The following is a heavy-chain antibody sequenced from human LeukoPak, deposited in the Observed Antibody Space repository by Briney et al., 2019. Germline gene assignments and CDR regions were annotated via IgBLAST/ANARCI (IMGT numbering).Heavy chain of an antibody. D-gene: IGHD3-16*02. V-gene: IGHV4-38-2*02. CDR3: ARDQFYRYMDV. Sequence: PSETLSLTCAVSGYSLSSGYYWGWIRQPPGKGLEWIGSIYHSGSTYYNPSLKSRVTISVDTSKNQFSLKLSSVTAADTAVYYCARDQFYRYMDVWGKGTTVTVSS. J-gene: IGHJ6*03. CDR2: IYHSGST. CDR1: GYSLSSGYY.